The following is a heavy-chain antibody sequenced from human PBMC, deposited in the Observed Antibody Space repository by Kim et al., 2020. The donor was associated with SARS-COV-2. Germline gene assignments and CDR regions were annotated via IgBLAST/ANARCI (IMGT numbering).Heavy chain of an antibody. D-gene: IGHD3-22*01. Sequence: GGSLRLSCAASGFTFSNYDMHWVRQAPGKRLEHVSAISSTGDTTYYVNSVKGRFTVSRDNSKNTLYLQMGSLRPEDRAVYHCVRVGDGYYDSSGRYSGGYYFDYWGQGALVTVSS. CDR1: GFTFSNYD. V-gene: IGHV3-64*01. CDR3: VRVGDGYYDSSGRYSGGYYFDY. CDR2: ISSTGDTT. J-gene: IGHJ4*02.